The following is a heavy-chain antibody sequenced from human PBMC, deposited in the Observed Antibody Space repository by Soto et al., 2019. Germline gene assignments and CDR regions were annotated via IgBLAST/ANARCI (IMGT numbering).Heavy chain of an antibody. V-gene: IGHV3-30*18. Sequence: QVQLVESGGGVVQPGRSLRLSCAASGFTFSSYGMHWVRQAPGKGLEWVTFISYDGSNKDHTDSVKGRFTISRDNSKNTLYLQINSLRAEDTAVYYCANHRGYLLDYYSFDIWGQGTMVTVSS. CDR2: ISYDGSNK. J-gene: IGHJ3*02. D-gene: IGHD5-18*01. CDR3: ANHRGYLLDYYSFDI. CDR1: GFTFSSYG.